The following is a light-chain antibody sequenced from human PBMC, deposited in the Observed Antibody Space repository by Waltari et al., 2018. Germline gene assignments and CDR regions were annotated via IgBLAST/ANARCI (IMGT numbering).Light chain of an antibody. CDR1: QSVSSY. CDR3: QQRSDWPPH. CDR2: DAS. V-gene: IGKV3-11*01. Sequence: EIVLTQSPATLSLSPGERATLSCRTSQSVSSYLGWYQQTPGQAPRLLISDASNRATGIPARFSGSGSGTDFTLTISSLEPEDFAVYYGQQRSDWPPHFGQGTRLEMK. J-gene: IGKJ5*01.